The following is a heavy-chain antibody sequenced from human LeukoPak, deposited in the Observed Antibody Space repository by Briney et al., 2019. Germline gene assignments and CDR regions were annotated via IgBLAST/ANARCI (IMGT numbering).Heavy chain of an antibody. CDR3: ASCISKSSPIDY. Sequence: GGSLRLSCAASGFTFSSYWMHWVRQAPGKGLVWVSRINSDGSSTSYADSVKGRFTISRDNAKNTLYLQMNSLRAEDTAVYYCASCISKSSPIDYWGQGTLATVSS. V-gene: IGHV3-74*01. CDR2: INSDGSST. J-gene: IGHJ4*02. CDR1: GFTFSSYW. D-gene: IGHD2-2*01.